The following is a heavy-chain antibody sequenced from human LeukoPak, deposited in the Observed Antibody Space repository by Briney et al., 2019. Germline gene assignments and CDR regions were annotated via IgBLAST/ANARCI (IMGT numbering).Heavy chain of an antibody. D-gene: IGHD3-3*01. CDR1: GGSISSYY. CDR2: IYYSGTT. CDR3: ARGLNDDFWSGTNDGYYYYYYYMDV. Sequence: PSETLSLTCTVSGGSISSYYWSWIRQPPGKGLEWIGYIYYSGTTNYNPSLESRVTISVDTSKNQFSLKLSSVTAADTAVYYCARGLNDDFWSGTNDGYYYYYYYMDVWGKGTTVTVSS. J-gene: IGHJ6*03. V-gene: IGHV4-59*01.